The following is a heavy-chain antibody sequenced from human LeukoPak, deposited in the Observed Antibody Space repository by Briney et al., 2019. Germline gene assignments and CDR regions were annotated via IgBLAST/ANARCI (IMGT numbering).Heavy chain of an antibody. CDR2: IKTDGSEK. J-gene: IGHJ1*01. CDR1: GFTFSNYW. D-gene: IGHD3-22*01. V-gene: IGHV3-7*01. Sequence: GGSLRLSCAASGFTFSNYWMGWVRQAPGKGLQWVANIKTDGSEKYYVDSVKGRFTISRDNAKNSLYLQMNSLRAEDTAVYYCATYSSLNRREFQFWGQGTLLTVSS. CDR3: ATYSSLNRREFQF.